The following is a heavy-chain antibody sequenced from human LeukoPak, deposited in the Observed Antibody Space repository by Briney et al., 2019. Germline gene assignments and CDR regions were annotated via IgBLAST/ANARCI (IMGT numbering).Heavy chain of an antibody. Sequence: ASVKVSCKASGYMFTSYGISWVRQTPGQGREWMGWISAYNGNTNYAQKLQGRATMTTDTSTSTAYMEPRSLRSDDTAVYYRARGSKYHYDSSGYPYWGQGTLVTVSS. CDR1: GYMFTSYG. CDR3: ARGSKYHYDSSGYPY. V-gene: IGHV1-18*01. J-gene: IGHJ4*02. CDR2: ISAYNGNT. D-gene: IGHD3-22*01.